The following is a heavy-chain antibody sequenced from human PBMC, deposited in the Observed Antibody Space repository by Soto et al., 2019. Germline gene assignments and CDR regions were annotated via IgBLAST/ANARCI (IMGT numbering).Heavy chain of an antibody. V-gene: IGHV4-31*03. Sequence: PSETLSLTCTVSGGSISSGGYYWSWIRQHPGKGLEWIGYIYYSGSTYYNPSLKSRVTISVDTSKNQFSLKLSSVTAADTAVYYCARERFGVASNWFDPWGQGTLVTVSS. D-gene: IGHD3-3*01. CDR3: ARERFGVASNWFDP. CDR1: GGSISSGGYY. J-gene: IGHJ5*02. CDR2: IYYSGST.